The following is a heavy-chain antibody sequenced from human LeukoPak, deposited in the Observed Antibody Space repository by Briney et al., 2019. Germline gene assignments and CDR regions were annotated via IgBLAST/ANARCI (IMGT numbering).Heavy chain of an antibody. CDR2: ISWNSGSI. CDR3: AKDSLRYSSSWASSDGFDY. CDR1: GFTFDDYA. J-gene: IGHJ4*02. D-gene: IGHD6-13*01. V-gene: IGHV3-9*01. Sequence: PGGSLRLSCAASGFTFDDYAMHWVRQAPGKGLEWVSGISWNSGSIGYADSVKGRFTISRDNAKNSLYLQMNSLRAEDTALYYCAKDSLRYSSSWASSDGFDYWGQGTLVTVSS.